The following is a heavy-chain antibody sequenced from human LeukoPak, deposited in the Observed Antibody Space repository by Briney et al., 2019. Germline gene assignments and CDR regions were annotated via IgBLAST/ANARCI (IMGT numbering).Heavy chain of an antibody. V-gene: IGHV3-23*01. CDR1: GFTFSSYA. J-gene: IGHJ4*02. CDR3: AKGSWWELRYFDY. Sequence: GGSLRLSCAASGFTFSSYAMSWVRQPPGKGLEWVSAISGSGGSTYYADSVKGRFTISRDNSKNTLYLQMNSLRAEDTAVYYCAKGSWWELRYFDYWGQGTLVTVSS. D-gene: IGHD1-26*01. CDR2: ISGSGGST.